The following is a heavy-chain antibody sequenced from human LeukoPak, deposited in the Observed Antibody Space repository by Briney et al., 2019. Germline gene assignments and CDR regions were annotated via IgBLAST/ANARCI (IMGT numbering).Heavy chain of an antibody. V-gene: IGHV3-74*01. CDR1: GFNFGDAW. Sequence: GGSLRLSCAASGFNFGDAWMHWVRQAPGKGLVWVSRINSNESGTSYADSVKGRFTISRDNAKNTLYLQMNSLRAEDTAVYYCASLGRSFDYWGQGTLVTVSS. CDR2: INSNESGT. J-gene: IGHJ4*02. CDR3: ASLGRSFDY.